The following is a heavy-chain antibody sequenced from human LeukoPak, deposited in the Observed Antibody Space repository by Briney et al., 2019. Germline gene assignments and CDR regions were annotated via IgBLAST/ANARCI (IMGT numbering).Heavy chain of an antibody. D-gene: IGHD6-13*01. V-gene: IGHV3-30*18. Sequence: PGGSLRLSCAASGFTFSSYGMHWVRQAPGKGLEWVAVISYDGSNKYYADSVKGRFTISRDNSKNTLYLQMNSLRAEDTAVYYCAKVDTPIAAAGTVQDAFDIWGQGTMVTVSS. CDR1: GFTFSSYG. J-gene: IGHJ3*02. CDR2: ISYDGSNK. CDR3: AKVDTPIAAAGTVQDAFDI.